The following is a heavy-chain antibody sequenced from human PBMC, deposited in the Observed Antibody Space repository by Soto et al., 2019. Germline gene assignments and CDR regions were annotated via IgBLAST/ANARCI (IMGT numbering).Heavy chain of an antibody. J-gene: IGHJ4*02. CDR1: GGTFSSYT. CDR3: AINGAYCGGDCYSNY. V-gene: IGHV1-69*02. CDR2: IIPILGIA. D-gene: IGHD2-21*02. Sequence: QVQLVQSGAEVKKPGSSVKVSCKASGGTFSSYTISWVRQAPGQGLEWMGRIIPILGIANYAQKFQGRVTSTADKATSTAYMELSSLRSEDTAVYYCAINGAYCGGDCYSNYWGQGTLVTVSS.